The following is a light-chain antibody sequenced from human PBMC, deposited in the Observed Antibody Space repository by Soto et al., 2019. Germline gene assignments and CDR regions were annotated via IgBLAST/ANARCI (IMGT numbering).Light chain of an antibody. CDR1: SSDIGAYKF. V-gene: IGLV2-8*01. CDR3: SLYAGTNSVV. Sequence: QSVLTQPPSASGSPGQSVAISCTGTSSDIGAYKFVSWYQQHPGKAPKLIIYEVSIRPSGVPDRFSGSKSGKTASLTVSGLLAVDEADYYCSLYAGTNSVVFGGGTKLTVL. CDR2: EVS. J-gene: IGLJ2*01.